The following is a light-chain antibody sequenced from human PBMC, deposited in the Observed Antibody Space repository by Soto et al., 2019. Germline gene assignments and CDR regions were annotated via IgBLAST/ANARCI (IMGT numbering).Light chain of an antibody. CDR2: MVS. J-gene: IGKJ1*01. CDR1: QSIMNW. Sequence: DIQMTQSPSTLSASVGDRVTITCRASQSIMNWLAWYQQKPGKAPKSLLYMVSTLESGVPSRFSGSGYETEFTLTISSLQPDDFATYYCQQYSTYPWTFGQGTKVEI. CDR3: QQYSTYPWT. V-gene: IGKV1-5*03.